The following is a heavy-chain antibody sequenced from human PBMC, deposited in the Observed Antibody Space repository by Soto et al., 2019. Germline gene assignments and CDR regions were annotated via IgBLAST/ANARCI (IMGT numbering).Heavy chain of an antibody. Sequence: SVKVSCKASGGTFSSYAISWVRQAPGQGLEWMGGIIPIFGTANYAQKFQGRVTITADESTSTAYMELSSLRSEDTAVYYCARDGGRYYDSSGYAFDYWGQGTLVTVSS. V-gene: IGHV1-69*13. CDR1: GGTFSSYA. CDR2: IIPIFGTA. CDR3: ARDGGRYYDSSGYAFDY. J-gene: IGHJ4*02. D-gene: IGHD3-22*01.